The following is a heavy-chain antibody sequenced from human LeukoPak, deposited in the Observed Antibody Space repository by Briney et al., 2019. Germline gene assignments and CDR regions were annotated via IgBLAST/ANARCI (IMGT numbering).Heavy chain of an antibody. CDR1: GGTFSSYA. V-gene: IGHV1-69*13. CDR2: IIPIFGTA. Sequence: GASVKVSCRASGGTFSSYAISWVRQAPGQGLEWMGGIIPIFGTANYAQKFQGRVTITADESTSTAYMELSSLRSEDTAVYYCARGRTVFGPPGSGLNYYYYGMDVWGQGTTVTVSS. CDR3: ARGRTVFGPPGSGLNYYYYGMDV. J-gene: IGHJ6*02. D-gene: IGHD3-10*02.